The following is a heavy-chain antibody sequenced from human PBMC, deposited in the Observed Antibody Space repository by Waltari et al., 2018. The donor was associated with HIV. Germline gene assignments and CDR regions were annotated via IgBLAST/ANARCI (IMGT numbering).Heavy chain of an antibody. D-gene: IGHD2-15*01. CDR1: GFTFSSYW. Sequence: EVQLVESGGGLVQPGGSLRLSCAASGFTFSSYWMSWVRQAPGKGLEWVANIKQDGSEKYYVDSVKGRFTISRDNAKNSLYLQMNSLRAEDTAVYYCARGRVVAATPFQHWGQGTLVTVSS. CDR2: IKQDGSEK. CDR3: ARGRVVAATPFQH. V-gene: IGHV3-7*01. J-gene: IGHJ1*01.